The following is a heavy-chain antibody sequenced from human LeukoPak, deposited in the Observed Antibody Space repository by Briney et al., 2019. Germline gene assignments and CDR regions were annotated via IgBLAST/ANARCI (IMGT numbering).Heavy chain of an antibody. J-gene: IGHJ4*02. Sequence: ASVKVSCKASGYTFTSYDINWVGQATGQGLEWMGWMNPNSYNTGYAQKFQGRVTITRNTSISTAYMELSSLRSEDTAVYYCARASGYYYALDYWGQGTLVTVSS. V-gene: IGHV1-8*03. CDR3: ARASGYYYALDY. CDR2: MNPNSYNT. CDR1: GYTFTSYD. D-gene: IGHD3-22*01.